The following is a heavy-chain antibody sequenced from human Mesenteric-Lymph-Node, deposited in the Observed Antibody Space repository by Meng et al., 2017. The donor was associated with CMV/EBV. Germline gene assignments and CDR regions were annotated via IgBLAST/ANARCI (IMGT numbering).Heavy chain of an antibody. Sequence: LTCTVPGGSISGGSDYWNWIRQPPGKGLEWIGYIYYSGTTNYNPSLKSRVTISIDTSKNQFSLKLSSVTAADTAVYYCARGSYRFVDYWGQRTLVTVSS. J-gene: IGHJ4*02. D-gene: IGHD3-16*01. CDR1: GGSISGGSDY. CDR3: ARGSYRFVDY. CDR2: IYYSGTT. V-gene: IGHV4-61*01.